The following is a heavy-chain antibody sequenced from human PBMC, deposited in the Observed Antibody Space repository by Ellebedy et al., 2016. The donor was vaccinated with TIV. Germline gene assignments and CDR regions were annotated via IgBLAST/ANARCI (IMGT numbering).Heavy chain of an antibody. V-gene: IGHV3-21*01. D-gene: IGHD2-15*01. CDR2: ISGHSNYV. CDR3: ARDYCSGGTCYGPFDY. Sequence: PGGSLRLSCAASGFTFSIYSINWVRQAPGKGLVWVSSISGHSNYVYYADSVKGRFTISRDNAKNSLSLQMNSLRAEDTAVYYCARDYCSGGTCYGPFDYWGQGTLVTVSS. J-gene: IGHJ4*02. CDR1: GFTFSIYS.